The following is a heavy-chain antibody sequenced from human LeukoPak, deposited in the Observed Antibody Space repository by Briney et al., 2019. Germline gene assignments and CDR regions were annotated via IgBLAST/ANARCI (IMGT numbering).Heavy chain of an antibody. V-gene: IGHV4-30-2*01. Sequence: SGTLSLTCTVSGGSISSGGYYWSWIRQPPGKGLEWIGYIYHSGSTYYNPSLKSRVTISVDRSKNQFSLKLSSVTAADTAVYYCARRIAARAFDYWGQGTLVTVSS. D-gene: IGHD6-6*01. CDR2: IYHSGST. J-gene: IGHJ4*02. CDR1: GGSISSGGYY. CDR3: ARRIAARAFDY.